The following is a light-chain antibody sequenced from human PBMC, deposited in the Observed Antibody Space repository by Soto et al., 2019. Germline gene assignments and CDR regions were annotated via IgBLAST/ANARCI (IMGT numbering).Light chain of an antibody. CDR3: CSFAGSYTYV. CDR2: DVS. CDR1: NSDVGRYDY. V-gene: IGLV2-11*01. Sequence: QSALTQPRSVSGSPGQSLTISCTGTNSDVGRYDYVSWYQQHPGKAPKLIIYDVSERPSGVPDRFSGSKFGNTASLTISGLQAEDEADYSCCSFAGSYTYVFGTGTKVTVL. J-gene: IGLJ1*01.